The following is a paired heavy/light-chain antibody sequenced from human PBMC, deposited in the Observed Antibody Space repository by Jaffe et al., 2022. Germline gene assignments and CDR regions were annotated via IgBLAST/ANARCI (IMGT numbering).Heavy chain of an antibody. CDR2: INPSGGGT. D-gene: IGHD6-13*01. V-gene: IGHV1-46*01. CDR3: VRVGVSSSWYN. CDR1: GYIFTNNY. Sequence: QVQLVQSGAEVKKPGASVNVSCKTSGYIFTNNYMHWVRQAPGQGLEWMGIINPSGGGTSYEQKFQGRVTMTRDMSTSTIYMELSSLRSDDTAVYYCVRVGVSSSWYNWGQGTLVTVSS. J-gene: IGHJ4*02.
Light chain of an antibody. CDR2: GAS. Sequence: EIVLTQSPGTLSLSPGERATLSCRASQSVSSNYLAWFQQKPGQAPRLLIYGASSRATGIPDRVSGSGSGTDFTLTISRLETEDFAVYYCQQYGSSPYTFGQGTKLEIK. J-gene: IGKJ2*01. CDR1: QSVSSNY. V-gene: IGKV3-20*01. CDR3: QQYGSSPYT.